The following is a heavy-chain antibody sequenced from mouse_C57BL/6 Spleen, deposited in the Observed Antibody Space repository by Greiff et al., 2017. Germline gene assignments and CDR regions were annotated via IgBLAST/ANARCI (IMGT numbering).Heavy chain of an antibody. CDR1: GFTFSDYG. D-gene: IGHD1-1*01. CDR3: ATHYGSNWYFDV. Sequence: EVLLVESGGGLVQPGGSLKLSCAASGFTFSDYGMAWVRQVPRKGPEWVAFISNLAYSIYYADTVTGRFTISRENAKNTLYLEMSSLRSEDTAMYYCATHYGSNWYFDVWGTGTTVTVSS. J-gene: IGHJ1*03. V-gene: IGHV5-15*01. CDR2: ISNLAYSI.